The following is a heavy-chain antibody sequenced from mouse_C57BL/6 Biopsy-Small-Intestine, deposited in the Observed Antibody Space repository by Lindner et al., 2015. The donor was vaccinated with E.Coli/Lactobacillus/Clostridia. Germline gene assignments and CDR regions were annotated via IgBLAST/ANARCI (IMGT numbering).Heavy chain of an antibody. D-gene: IGHD4-1*01. CDR3: ARGVTGVDY. V-gene: IGHV1-82*01. CDR2: IYPGDGDT. Sequence: VQLQESGPELVKPGASVKISCKASGYAFSSSWMNWVKQRPGKGLEWIGRIYPGDGDTNYNGKFKGKATLTADKSSSTAYMQLSSLTSEDSAVYFCARGVTGVDYWGQGTTLTVSS. CDR1: GYAFSSSW. J-gene: IGHJ2*01.